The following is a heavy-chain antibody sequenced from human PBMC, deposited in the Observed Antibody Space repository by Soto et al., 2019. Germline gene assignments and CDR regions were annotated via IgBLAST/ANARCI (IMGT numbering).Heavy chain of an antibody. CDR3: AKDLAAPGCNSNIFDY. J-gene: IGHJ4*02. CDR2: ISGGGGST. D-gene: IGHD4-4*01. V-gene: IGHV3-23*01. CDR1: GFTFSSYA. Sequence: EVQLLESGGGLAQPGGSLRLSCAASGFTFSSYAMSWVRQAPGKRLEWVSGISGGGGSTDNADSVKGRFTISRDNSENSLYLQMNSLRAEDTALYYCAKDLAAPGCNSNIFDYWGQGTLVTVSS.